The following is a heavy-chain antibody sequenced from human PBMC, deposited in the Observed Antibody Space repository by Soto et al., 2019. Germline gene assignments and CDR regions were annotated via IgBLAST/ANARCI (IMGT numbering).Heavy chain of an antibody. J-gene: IGHJ4*02. CDR1: GGTFSSYA. CDR2: IIPNLGTA. CDR3: ARARFYYDSIGYQAPDY. V-gene: IGHV1-69*06. Sequence: QVQLVQSGPEVKKPGSSVKVSCKASGGTFSSYAISWVRQAPGQGLEWMGGIIPNLGTANYAQKFQDRVTIHAEKSASTAYMELSSLRSEDTAVYYCARARFYYDSIGYQAPDYWGQGTLVTVSS. D-gene: IGHD3-22*01.